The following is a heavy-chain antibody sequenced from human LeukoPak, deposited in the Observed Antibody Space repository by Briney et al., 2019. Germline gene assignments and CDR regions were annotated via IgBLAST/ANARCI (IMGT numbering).Heavy chain of an antibody. CDR3: AKDLDVPWLDPIVVVPAAYSY. J-gene: IGHJ4*02. CDR2: ISGSGGST. V-gene: IGHV3-23*01. Sequence: GGSLRLSCAASGFTFSSFAMSWVRQAPGKGLEWVSAISGSGGSTYYADSVKGRFTISRDNSKNTLYLQMNSLRAEDTAVYYCAKDLDVPWLDPIVVVPAAYSYWGQGTLVTVSS. CDR1: GFTFSSFA. D-gene: IGHD2-2*01.